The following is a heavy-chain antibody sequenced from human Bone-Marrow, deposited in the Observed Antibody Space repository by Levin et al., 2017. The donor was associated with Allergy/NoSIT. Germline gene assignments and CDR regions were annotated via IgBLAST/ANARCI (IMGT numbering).Heavy chain of an antibody. J-gene: IGHJ6*02. CDR3: TRDRSSTWYMDYYYGMDV. CDR2: IRSITFGGTT. CDR1: GFTFGDYG. D-gene: IGHD6-13*01. V-gene: IGHV3-49*03. Sequence: GGSLRLSCTGSGFTFGDYGMIWFRQAPGKGLEWVGLIRSITFGGTTEYAASVKGRFTISRDDSNSIASLQMNSLKTEDTGVYYCTRDRSSTWYMDYYYGMDVWGQGTTVTVSS.